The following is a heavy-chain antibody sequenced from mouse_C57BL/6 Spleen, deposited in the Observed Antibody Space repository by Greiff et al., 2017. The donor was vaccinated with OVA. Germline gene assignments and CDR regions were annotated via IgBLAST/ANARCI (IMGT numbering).Heavy chain of an antibody. D-gene: IGHD4-1*01. Sequence: DVKLVESEGGLVQPGSSMKLSCTASGFTFSDYYMAWVRQVPEKGLEWVANINYDGSSTYYLDSLKSRFIISRDNAKNILYLQMSSLKSEDTATYYCARELGRGYWYFDVWGTGTTVTVSS. V-gene: IGHV5-16*01. CDR2: INYDGSST. CDR3: ARELGRGYWYFDV. CDR1: GFTFSDYY. J-gene: IGHJ1*03.